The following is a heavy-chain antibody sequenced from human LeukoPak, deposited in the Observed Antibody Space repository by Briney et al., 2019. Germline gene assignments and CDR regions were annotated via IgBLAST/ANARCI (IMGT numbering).Heavy chain of an antibody. D-gene: IGHD1-26*01. V-gene: IGHV1-18*01. Sequence: ASVKVSCKASGYTFTSYGISWVRQAPGQGLEWMGWISAYNGNTNYAQKLQGRVTITADESTSTAYMELSSLRSEDTAVYYCASPPGGKDYYYYMDVWGKGTTVTVSS. CDR2: ISAYNGNT. J-gene: IGHJ6*03. CDR3: ASPPGGKDYYYYMDV. CDR1: GYTFTSYG.